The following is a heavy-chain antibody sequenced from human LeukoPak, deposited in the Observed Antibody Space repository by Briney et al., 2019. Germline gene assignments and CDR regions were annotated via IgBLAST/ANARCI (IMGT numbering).Heavy chain of an antibody. V-gene: IGHV3-7*01. Sequence: GGSLRLSCAASGFSLSNYWMSWVRQAPGKGLEWVAIIKQDGSAKYYVDSVEGRFTISRDNAKNSLHLHMNSLTAEDTAVYYCARAEVFDYWGQGTLVTVSS. CDR2: IKQDGSAK. CDR3: ARAEVFDY. J-gene: IGHJ4*02. CDR1: GFSLSNYW.